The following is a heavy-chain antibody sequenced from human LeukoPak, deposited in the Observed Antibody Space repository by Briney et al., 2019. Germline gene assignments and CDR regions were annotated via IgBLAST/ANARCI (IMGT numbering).Heavy chain of an antibody. V-gene: IGHV3-30*01. Sequence: GGSLRLSCAASGSTFSRYSMHWVRQAPGKGLEWAALISYDGGNKYYADSVKGRFTISRDNSKNTLYLQMNSLRAEDTAVYYCARAVGDCTGGSCYSDLDYWGEGTLVTVS. CDR2: ISYDGGNK. J-gene: IGHJ4*02. D-gene: IGHD2-15*01. CDR1: GSTFSRYS. CDR3: ARAVGDCTGGSCYSDLDY.